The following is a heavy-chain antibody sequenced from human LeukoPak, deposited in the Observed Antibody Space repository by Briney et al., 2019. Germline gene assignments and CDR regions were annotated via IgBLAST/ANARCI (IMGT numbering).Heavy chain of an antibody. Sequence: GASVKVSCRPSGGSFNTYAINWVRQAPGQGLGWMGAIILMFGTSHYAQNFQGRVTITADESTNTVYMELSSLRSEDTVMYYCASRRFGDLLFDYWGQGTLVTVSS. V-gene: IGHV1-69*13. CDR2: IILMFGTS. J-gene: IGHJ4*02. CDR1: GGSFNTYA. D-gene: IGHD3-10*01. CDR3: ASRRFGDLLFDY.